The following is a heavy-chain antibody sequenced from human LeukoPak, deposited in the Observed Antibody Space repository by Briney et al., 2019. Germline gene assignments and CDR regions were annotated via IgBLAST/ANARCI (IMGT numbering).Heavy chain of an antibody. V-gene: IGHV3-30-3*01. CDR3: ARRAGQYLGDPIDY. J-gene: IGHJ4*02. CDR2: TSHDGNNK. CDR1: GFTFSSYA. Sequence: GGSLRLSCAASGFTFSSYALHWVRQAPGKGLEWVSITSHDGNNKFYADSVKGRFTFSRDNSNNTLYLQMYSLKPEDTAVYYCARRAGQYLGDPIDYWGQGTLVTVSS. D-gene: IGHD3-16*01.